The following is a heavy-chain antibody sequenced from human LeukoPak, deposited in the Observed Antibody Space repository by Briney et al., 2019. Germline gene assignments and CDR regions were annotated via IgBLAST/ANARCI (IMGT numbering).Heavy chain of an antibody. CDR2: IYYSGST. J-gene: IGHJ6*02. Sequence: SETLSLTCTVSGGSISSYYWSWIRQPPGKGLEWIGYIYYSGSTNYNPSLKSRVTISVDTSKNQFSLKLSSVTAADTAVYYCARGGGYSGYVNYYYGMDVWAKGPRSPSP. D-gene: IGHD5-12*01. CDR1: GGSISSYY. CDR3: ARGGGYSGYVNYYYGMDV. V-gene: IGHV4-59*01.